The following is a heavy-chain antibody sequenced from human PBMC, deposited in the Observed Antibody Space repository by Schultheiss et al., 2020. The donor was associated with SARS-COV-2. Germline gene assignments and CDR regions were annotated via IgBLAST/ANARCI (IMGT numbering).Heavy chain of an antibody. CDR2: IYYSGST. CDR3: ARWGGATFDY. CDR1: GGSISSYY. Sequence: SQTLSLTCTVSGGSISSYYWSWIRQPPGKGLEWIGYIYYSGSTNYNPSLKSRVTISVDKSKNQFSLKLSSVTAADTAVYYCARWGGATFDYWGQGTLVTVSS. V-gene: IGHV4-59*12. D-gene: IGHD1-26*01. J-gene: IGHJ4*02.